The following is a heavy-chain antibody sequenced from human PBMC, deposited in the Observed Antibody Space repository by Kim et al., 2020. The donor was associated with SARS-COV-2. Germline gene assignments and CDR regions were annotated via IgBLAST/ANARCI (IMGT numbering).Heavy chain of an antibody. CDR1: GFTFSSYW. CDR3: ARDRVVAATFDYYYYGMDV. V-gene: IGHV3-7*03. J-gene: IGHJ6*02. D-gene: IGHD2-15*01. CDR2: IKQDGSEK. Sequence: GGSLRLSCAASGFTFSSYWMSWVRQAPGKGLEWVANIKQDGSEKYYVDSVKGRFTISRDNAKNSLYLQMNSLRAEDTAVYYCARDRVVAATFDYYYYGMDVWGQGTTVTVSS.